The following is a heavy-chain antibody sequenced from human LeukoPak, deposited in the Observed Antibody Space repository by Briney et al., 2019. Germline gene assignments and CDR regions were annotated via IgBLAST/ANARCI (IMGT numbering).Heavy chain of an antibody. Sequence: TGRSLRLSCAASGFTFDDYAMHWVRQAPGKGLEWVSGISWSSGSIGYADSVKGRFTISRDNAKNSLYLQMNSLRAEDTALYYCAKVADGSSWSTWWGQGTLVTVSS. J-gene: IGHJ4*02. CDR2: ISWSSGSI. V-gene: IGHV3-9*01. CDR1: GFTFDDYA. CDR3: AKVADGSSWSTW. D-gene: IGHD6-13*01.